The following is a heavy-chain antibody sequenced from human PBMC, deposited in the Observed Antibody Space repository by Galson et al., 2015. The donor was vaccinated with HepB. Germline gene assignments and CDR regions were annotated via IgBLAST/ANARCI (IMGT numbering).Heavy chain of an antibody. D-gene: IGHD5-18*01. J-gene: IGHJ6*02. CDR3: ARTNRYSYGYYYYYGMDV. CDR1: GFTFSSYW. Sequence: SLRLSCAASGFTFSSYWMSWVRQAPGKGLEWVANIKQDGSEKYYVDSVKGRFTISRDNAKNSLYLQMNSLRAEDTAVYYCARTNRYSYGYYYYYGMDVWGQGTTVTVSS. CDR2: IKQDGSEK. V-gene: IGHV3-7*01.